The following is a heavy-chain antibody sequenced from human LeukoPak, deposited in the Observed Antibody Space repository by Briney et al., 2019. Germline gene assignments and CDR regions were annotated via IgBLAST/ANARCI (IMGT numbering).Heavy chain of an antibody. V-gene: IGHV3-9*01. CDR1: GITFDDYG. J-gene: IGHJ5*02. D-gene: IGHD6-25*01. CDR2: IRWDSGSR. CDR3: AKVIGPHLPPASFALGA. Sequence: PGGSLRLSCAASGITFDDYGLHWVRQAPGKGLEWVSVIRWDSGSRGYADSVKGRFTISRDNAKNSLYLQMNSLRPGDTALYYCAKVIGPHLPPASFALGAWGQGTLVTVSS.